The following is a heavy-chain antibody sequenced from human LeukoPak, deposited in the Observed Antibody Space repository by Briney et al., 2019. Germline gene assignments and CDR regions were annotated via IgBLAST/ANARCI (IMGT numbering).Heavy chain of an antibody. CDR2: ISSSSSHI. CDR3: ARDFRGYSGYHQGY. D-gene: IGHD5-12*01. CDR1: GFTFSSYS. Sequence: PGGSLRLSCAASGFTFSSYSMNWVRQAPGKGLAWVSSISSSSSHIYYADSVKGRFIISRDNAKNSLYLQMNSLRVEDTAVYYCARDFRGYSGYHQGYWGQGTLVTVSS. J-gene: IGHJ4*02. V-gene: IGHV3-21*01.